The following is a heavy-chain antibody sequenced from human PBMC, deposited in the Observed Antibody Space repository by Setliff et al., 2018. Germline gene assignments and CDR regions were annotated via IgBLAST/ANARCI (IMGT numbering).Heavy chain of an antibody. V-gene: IGHV4-59*10. J-gene: IGHJ4*02. CDR2: IYTSGST. CDR3: ARDPGHRSGTWSLDY. Sequence: SETLSLTCAVYGGSFSTYFWSWIRQPPGKGLEWIGRIYTSGSTNYNPSLKSRVTMSLDTSKNQFSLKLTSVTAADTAVYSCARDPGHRSGTWSLDYWGQGTLVTVSS. CDR1: GGSFSTYF.